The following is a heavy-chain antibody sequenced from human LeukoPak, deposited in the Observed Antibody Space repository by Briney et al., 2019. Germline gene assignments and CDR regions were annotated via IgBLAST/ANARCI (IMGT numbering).Heavy chain of an antibody. CDR3: ARGDSMIVVVKGFDS. J-gene: IGHJ4*02. V-gene: IGHV3-64*01. CDR2: ISTNGGST. CDR1: GLTFSSYA. Sequence: GGSLRLSCAASGLTFSSYAMHWVRQAPGKGLEHVSAISTNGGSTYYANSVKGRFTISRDNSKNTLYLQMGSLRAEDMAMYYCARGDSMIVVVKGFDSWGQGTLVTVSS. D-gene: IGHD3-22*01.